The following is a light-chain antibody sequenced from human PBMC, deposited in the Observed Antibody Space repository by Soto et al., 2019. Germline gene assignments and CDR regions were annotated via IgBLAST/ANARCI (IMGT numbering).Light chain of an antibody. CDR1: QSVSSD. CDR2: GAS. V-gene: IGKV3-15*01. CDR3: QQYNNWPPP. Sequence: EIVMTQSPDTLSVSPGERATLSCRSSQSVSSDLAWYHQKPGQAPRLLIYGASTRATGIPARFSGSGSGTEFTLTISSLQPEDFAVYYCQQYNNWPPPFGQGTRLEIK. J-gene: IGKJ5*01.